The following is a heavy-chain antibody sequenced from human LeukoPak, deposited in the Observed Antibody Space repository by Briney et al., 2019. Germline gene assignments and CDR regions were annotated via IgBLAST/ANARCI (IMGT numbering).Heavy chain of an antibody. CDR2: ISYDGSNK. D-gene: IGHD2/OR15-2a*01. J-gene: IGHJ4*02. V-gene: IGHV3-30*18. CDR1: GFTFSSYG. Sequence: PGRSLRLSCAASGFTFSSYGMHWVGQAPGKGLERVAVISYDGSNKYYADSVKGRFTISRDNSKNTLYLQMNSLRAEDTAVYYCAKDRNFQDLDYWGQGTLVTVSS. CDR3: AKDRNFQDLDY.